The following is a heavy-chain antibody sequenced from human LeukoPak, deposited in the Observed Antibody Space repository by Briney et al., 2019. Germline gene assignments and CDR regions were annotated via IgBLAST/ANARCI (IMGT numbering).Heavy chain of an antibody. CDR2: ISYDGSNK. V-gene: IGHV3-30*18. Sequence: SGGSLRLSCAAPGFTFSSYGMQWVRQAPGKGLEWVAVISYDGSNKYYADSVKGRFTISRDNSKTTLYLQMNSLRAEDTAVYYCAKDSSEQWLVDDNWFDPCGQGTLVTVSS. CDR1: GFTFSSYG. D-gene: IGHD6-19*01. J-gene: IGHJ5*02. CDR3: AKDSSEQWLVDDNWFDP.